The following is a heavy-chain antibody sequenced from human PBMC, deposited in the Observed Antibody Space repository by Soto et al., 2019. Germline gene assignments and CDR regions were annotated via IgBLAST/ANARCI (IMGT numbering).Heavy chain of an antibody. CDR1: GGSISSGGYY. D-gene: IGHD2-2*01. Sequence: QVQLQESGPGLVKPSQTLSLTCPVSGGSISSGGYYWSWIRQHPGKGLEWIGYIYYSGSTYYNPSLKSRVTISVDTSKNQFSLKRSSVTAADTAVYYCARERQGAILFDYWGQGTLVTVSS. CDR2: IYYSGST. J-gene: IGHJ4*02. V-gene: IGHV4-31*03. CDR3: ARERQGAILFDY.